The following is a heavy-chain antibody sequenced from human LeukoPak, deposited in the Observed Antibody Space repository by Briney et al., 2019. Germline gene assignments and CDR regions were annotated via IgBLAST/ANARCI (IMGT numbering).Heavy chain of an antibody. Sequence: ASVKVSCKASGYTFTGYYMHWVRQAPGQGLEWMGWINPNSGGTNYAQKFQGRVTMTRDTSISTAYMELSRLRSDDTAVYYRARDFYGDYERSDAFDIWGQGTMVTVSS. CDR3: ARDFYGDYERSDAFDI. CDR2: INPNSGGT. J-gene: IGHJ3*02. CDR1: GYTFTGYY. D-gene: IGHD4-17*01. V-gene: IGHV1-2*02.